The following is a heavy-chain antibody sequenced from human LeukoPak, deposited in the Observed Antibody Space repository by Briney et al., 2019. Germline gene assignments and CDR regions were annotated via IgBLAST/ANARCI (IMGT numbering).Heavy chain of an antibody. J-gene: IGHJ4*02. CDR3: ARTLRFPYYFDY. Sequence: GGSLRLSCAASGFTVSSNYMSWVRQAPGKGLEWVSVIYSGGSTYYADSVKGRFTISRDNSKNTLYLQMNSLRAEDTVVYYCARTLRFPYYFDYWGQGTLVTVSS. CDR1: GFTVSSNY. V-gene: IGHV3-53*01. D-gene: IGHD4-17*01. CDR2: IYSGGST.